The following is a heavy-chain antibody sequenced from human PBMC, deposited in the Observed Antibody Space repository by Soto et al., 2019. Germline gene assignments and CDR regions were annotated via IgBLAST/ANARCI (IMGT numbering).Heavy chain of an antibody. CDR2: ISGSGGST. V-gene: IGHV3-23*01. J-gene: IGHJ3*02. CDR3: AAYYDSSAYYIHDAFDI. D-gene: IGHD3-22*01. Sequence: GGSLRLSCAASGFTFSTYAMSWVRQAPGKGLEWVSAISGSGGSTYYADSVKGRFTISRDNSKSTLYLQMNSLRAEDTAVYYSAAYYDSSAYYIHDAFDIWGQGTMVTVSS. CDR1: GFTFSTYA.